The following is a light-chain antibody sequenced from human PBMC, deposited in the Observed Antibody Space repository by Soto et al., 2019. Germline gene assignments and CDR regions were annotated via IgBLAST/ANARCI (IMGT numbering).Light chain of an antibody. J-gene: IGKJ1*01. CDR1: QTISSW. CDR3: QHYNSYSEA. Sequence: DIQMTQSPSTLSGSVGDRVTITCRASQTISSWLAWYQQKPGKAPKLLIYKASTLKSGVPSRFSGSVSWTEFTLTISSLQPDDFATYYCQHYNSYSEAFGQGTKVELK. V-gene: IGKV1-5*03. CDR2: KAS.